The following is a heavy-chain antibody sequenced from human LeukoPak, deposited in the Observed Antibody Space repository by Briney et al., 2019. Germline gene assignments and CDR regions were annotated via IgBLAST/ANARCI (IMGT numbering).Heavy chain of an antibody. D-gene: IGHD3-10*01. J-gene: IGHJ5*02. Sequence: ASVKVSCKASGYTFSSYGISWVRHAPGQGLEWMGWISAYNGNTNYAQKYQGRVTMTTDTSTSTVYMELRSLRSDDTAVYYCARDLGGWFDPWGQGTLVTDSS. CDR3: ARDLGGWFDP. CDR1: GYTFSSYG. CDR2: ISAYNGNT. V-gene: IGHV1-18*01.